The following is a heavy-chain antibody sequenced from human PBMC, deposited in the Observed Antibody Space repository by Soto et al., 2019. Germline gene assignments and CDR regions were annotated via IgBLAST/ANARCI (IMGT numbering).Heavy chain of an antibody. CDR3: ARSAIATHWFFDL. V-gene: IGHV4-39*01. J-gene: IGHJ2*01. D-gene: IGHD5-18*01. Sequence: NPSETLSLTCSVSGGPISSSSYYWGWIRQAPGKGLELLATIYYTGYTYHNPSLKSHVTISVDTSKDQFSLELTSVTAADTALYYCARSAIATHWFFDLWGRGTLVTVSS. CDR1: GGPISSSSYY. CDR2: IYYTGYT.